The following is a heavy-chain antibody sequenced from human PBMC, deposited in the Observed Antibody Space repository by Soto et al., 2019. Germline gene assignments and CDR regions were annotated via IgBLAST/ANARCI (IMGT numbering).Heavy chain of an antibody. V-gene: IGHV3-33*01. CDR2: IWSDGSKK. Sequence: QVQLVESGGGVVQPGRSLRLSCAASGVTFSSYAMHWVRQAPGKGLEWVAVIWSDGSKKYYGDSVKGRFTISRDNSKNTLYLQMNSLKVEDTAVYCCARDEEPWGQGTLVIVSS. CDR1: GVTFSSYA. CDR3: ARDEEP. J-gene: IGHJ5*02.